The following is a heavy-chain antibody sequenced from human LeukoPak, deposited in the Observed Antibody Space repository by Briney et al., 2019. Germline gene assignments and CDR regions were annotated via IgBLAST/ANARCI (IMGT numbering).Heavy chain of an antibody. CDR1: GFTFSSYA. V-gene: IGHV3-23*01. D-gene: IGHD1-26*01. CDR3: AKVCGVEVGSYYDTGFDY. J-gene: IGHJ4*02. Sequence: PGGSLRLSCAASGFTFSSYAMSWVRQAPGKGLEWVSAISGSGGSTYYADSVKGRFTISRDNSKNTLYLQMNSLRAEDTAVYYCAKVCGVEVGSYYDTGFDYWGQGTLVTVSS. CDR2: ISGSGGST.